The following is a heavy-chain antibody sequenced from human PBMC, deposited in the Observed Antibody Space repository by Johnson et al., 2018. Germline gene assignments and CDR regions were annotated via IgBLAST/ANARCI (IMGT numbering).Heavy chain of an antibody. J-gene: IGHJ4*02. V-gene: IGHV3-15*01. Sequence: VQLLESGGGLVKPGGSLRLPCAASGFTFSDARMSWVRQAPGQGLEWVGRIKSKTDGGTTAYAAPVKGRFTISRDDSKNTLYLQMNSLTTEDTAIYYCTKGVRRGITAADYWGQGSLVTVSS. CDR3: TKGVRRGITAADY. D-gene: IGHD3-10*01. CDR2: IKSKTDGGTT. CDR1: GFTFSDAR.